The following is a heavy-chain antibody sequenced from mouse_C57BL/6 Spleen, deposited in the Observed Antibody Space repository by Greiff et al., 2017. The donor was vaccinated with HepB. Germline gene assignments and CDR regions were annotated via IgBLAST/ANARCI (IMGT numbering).Heavy chain of an antibody. J-gene: IGHJ1*03. Sequence: VQLQQSGAELVKPGASVKMSCKASGYTFTTYPIEWMKQNHGKSLEWIGNFHPYNDDTKYNEKFKGKATLTVEKSSSTVYLELSRLTSDDSAVYYFARRRNYYGSKGWYFDVWGTGTTVTVSS. CDR2: FHPYNDDT. D-gene: IGHD1-1*01. V-gene: IGHV1-47*01. CDR3: ARRRNYYGSKGWYFDV. CDR1: GYTFTTYP.